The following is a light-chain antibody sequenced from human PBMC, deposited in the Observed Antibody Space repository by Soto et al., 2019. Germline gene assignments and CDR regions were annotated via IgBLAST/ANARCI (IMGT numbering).Light chain of an antibody. V-gene: IGLV2-14*01. CDR1: SSDVGGYNY. CDR3: CSYTISSISSYV. J-gene: IGLJ1*01. CDR2: DVS. Sequence: QSVLTQPASVSGSPGQSITISCTGTSSDVGGYNYVSWYQQHPGKAPKLMIYDVSDRPSGVSNRFTGSKTGNTDTLTNSGLQFEDEAFYYCCSYTISSISSYVFVTGTKVTVL.